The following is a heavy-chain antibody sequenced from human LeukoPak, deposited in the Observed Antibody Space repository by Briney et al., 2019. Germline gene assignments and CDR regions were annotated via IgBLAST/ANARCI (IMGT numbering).Heavy chain of an antibody. CDR3: AKLVHYYDFWSGYYREGYFDY. CDR2: ISGSGGST. V-gene: IGHV3-23*01. J-gene: IGHJ4*02. D-gene: IGHD3-3*01. CDR1: GFTFSSYA. Sequence: GGSLRLSCAASGFTFSSYAMSWVRQAPGKGLEWVSAISGSGGSTYYADSAKGRFTISRDNSKNTLYLQMNSLRAEDTAVYYCAKLVHYYDFWSGYYREGYFDYWGQGTLVTVSS.